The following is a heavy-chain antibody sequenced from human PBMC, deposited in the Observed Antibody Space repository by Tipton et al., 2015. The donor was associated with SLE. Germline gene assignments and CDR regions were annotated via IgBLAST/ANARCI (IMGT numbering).Heavy chain of an antibody. CDR1: GGSIRSSNYY. CDR3: AREIRFLEWLSYYYYMDV. CDR2: IYTSGST. D-gene: IGHD3-3*01. Sequence: TLSLTCTVSGGSIRSSNYYWGWIRQPPGKGLEWIGRIYTSGSTNYNPSLKSRVTISVDTSKNQFSLKLSTVTAADTAVYYCAREIRFLEWLSYYYYMDVWGKGTTVTVSS. J-gene: IGHJ6*03. V-gene: IGHV4-39*07.